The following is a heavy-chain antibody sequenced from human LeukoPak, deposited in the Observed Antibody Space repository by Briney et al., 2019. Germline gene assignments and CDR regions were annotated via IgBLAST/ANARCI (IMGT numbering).Heavy chain of an antibody. CDR3: ARVGVYRTYFDY. CDR1: GFTFSSYW. CDR2: IKQDGSEK. V-gene: IGHV3-7*01. Sequence: PGRSLRLSCTASGFTFSSYWMSWVRQAPGKGLEWVANIKQDGSEKHYVDSVKGRFTISRDNAKNSLYLQMNSLRAEDTAVYYCARVGVYRTYFDYWGQGTLVTVSS. D-gene: IGHD6-13*01. J-gene: IGHJ4*02.